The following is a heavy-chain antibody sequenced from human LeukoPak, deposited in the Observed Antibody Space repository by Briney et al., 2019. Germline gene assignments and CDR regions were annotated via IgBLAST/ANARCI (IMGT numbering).Heavy chain of an antibody. CDR2: INSDGSTA. Sequence: GGSLRLSCAASGFTFSRFWMHWVRQAPGKGLMWVSRINSDGSTATYADSVKGRFTISRDNAKDTLYLQMDSLRADDTAVYYCAGPTCLRGGYCSTNFWGQGTLVTVSS. D-gene: IGHD2-2*01. J-gene: IGHJ4*02. CDR3: AGPTCLRGGYCSTNF. CDR1: GFTFSRFW. V-gene: IGHV3-74*01.